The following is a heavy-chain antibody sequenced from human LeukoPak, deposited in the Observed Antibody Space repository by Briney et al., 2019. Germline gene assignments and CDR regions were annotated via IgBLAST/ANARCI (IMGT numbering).Heavy chain of an antibody. J-gene: IGHJ3*02. CDR3: ARDLDYYDSSGYFFDI. V-gene: IGHV4-31*03. CDR1: GGSISSGGYY. CDR2: IYYSGST. Sequence: PSETLSLTCTVSGGSISSGGYYWSWIRQHPGKGLEWIWYIYYSGSTYYNPSLKSRVTISVDTSKNQLSLRLSSVTAADTAVYYCARDLDYYDSSGYFFDIWGQGTMVTVSS. D-gene: IGHD3-22*01.